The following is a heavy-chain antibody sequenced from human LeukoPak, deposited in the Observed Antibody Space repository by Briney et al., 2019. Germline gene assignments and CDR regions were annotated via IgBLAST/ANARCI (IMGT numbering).Heavy chain of an antibody. Sequence: SETLSLTCTVSRGSISSGNDYWSWIWQPAGKGLEWIGRFQTRGSTNYNPSLKSRVIISVDTSNNQFSLKLNSVTAADTAVYYCARVDGSCSGGSCPSGNWFDPWGQGTLVTVSS. CDR3: ARVDGSCSGGSCPSGNWFDP. D-gene: IGHD2-15*01. CDR1: RGSISSGNDY. V-gene: IGHV4-61*02. CDR2: FQTRGST. J-gene: IGHJ5*02.